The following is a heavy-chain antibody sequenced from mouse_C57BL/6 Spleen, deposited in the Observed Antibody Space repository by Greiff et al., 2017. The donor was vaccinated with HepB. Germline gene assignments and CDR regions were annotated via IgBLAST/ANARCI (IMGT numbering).Heavy chain of an antibody. J-gene: IGHJ4*01. D-gene: IGHD2-3*01. CDR3: ARSGWLLGAMDY. Sequence: QVQLKQPGAELVKPGASVKLSCKASGYTFTSYWMHWVKQRPGQGLEWIGMIHPNSGSTNYNEKFKSKATLTVDKSSSTAYMQLSSLTSEDSAVYYCARSGWLLGAMDYWGQGTSVTVSS. V-gene: IGHV1-64*01. CDR1: GYTFTSYW. CDR2: IHPNSGST.